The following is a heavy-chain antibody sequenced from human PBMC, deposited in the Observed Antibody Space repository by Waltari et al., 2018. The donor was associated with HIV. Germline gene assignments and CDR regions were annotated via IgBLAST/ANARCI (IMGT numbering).Heavy chain of an antibody. CDR1: GFTFRSYG. V-gene: IGHV3-33*01. D-gene: IGHD5-18*01. CDR2: RWYDGTDE. CDR3: ARERGYTSPFDY. J-gene: IGHJ4*02. Sequence: QVQLVESGGGVVEPGRSLRLTCATSGFTFRSYGIHWVRQAPGKGVEWVAVRWYDGTDEYYVDSVKGRFTISRDNSKNTVYLQMSSLRAEDTGVYFCARERGYTSPFDYWGQGTLVTVSS.